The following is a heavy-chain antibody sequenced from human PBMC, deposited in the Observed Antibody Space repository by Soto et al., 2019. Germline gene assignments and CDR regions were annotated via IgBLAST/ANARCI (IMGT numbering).Heavy chain of an antibody. D-gene: IGHD6-13*01. CDR1: GGTFSSYA. CDR3: AGDSSKWPDDTRYYFDY. CDR2: IIPIFGTA. V-gene: IGHV1-69*06. J-gene: IGHJ4*02. Sequence: QVQLVQSGAEVKKPGSSVKVSCKYSGGTFSSYAISWVRQAPGHGLEWMGGIIPIFGTANYAQKFQGRVTITADNATSTAYMELSSLRSEDRAVYYGAGDSSKWPDDTRYYFDYWGQGTLVTVSS.